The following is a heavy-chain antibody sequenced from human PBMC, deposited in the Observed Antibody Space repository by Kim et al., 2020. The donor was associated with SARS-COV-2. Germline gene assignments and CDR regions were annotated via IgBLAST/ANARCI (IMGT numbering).Heavy chain of an antibody. CDR3: AKDGGYSSSYFDY. Sequence: ADYVKGRFTISRDNSKNTLYRQMNSRRAEDTAVYYCAKDGGYSSSYFDYWGQGTLVTVSS. J-gene: IGHJ4*02. V-gene: IGHV3-23*01. D-gene: IGHD6-13*01.